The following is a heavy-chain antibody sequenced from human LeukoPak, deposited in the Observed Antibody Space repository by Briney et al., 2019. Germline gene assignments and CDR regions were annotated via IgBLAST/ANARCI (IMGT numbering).Heavy chain of an antibody. CDR2: ISSSGYTT. D-gene: IGHD5-12*01. J-gene: IGHJ4*02. CDR3: AREIVATMGD. CDR1: GFTFSGYY. Sequence: GGSLRLSCAASGFTFSGYYMSWIRQAPGKGLEWVSYISSSGYTTYHADSVKGRFTISRDNAKNSLYLQMNSLRAEDTAVYYCAREIVATMGDWGQGTLVTVSS. V-gene: IGHV3-11*04.